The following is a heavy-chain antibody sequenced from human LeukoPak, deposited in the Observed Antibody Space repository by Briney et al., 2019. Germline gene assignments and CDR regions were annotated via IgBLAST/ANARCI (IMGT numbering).Heavy chain of an antibody. CDR1: GGTFSSYA. V-gene: IGHV1-69*04. J-gene: IGHJ5*02. CDR3: ARVGVLLWFGELLSNENWFDP. D-gene: IGHD3-10*01. Sequence: SVKVSRKASGGTFSSYAISWVRPAPGQGREWMGRIIPILGIANYAQKFQGRVTITADKSTSTAYMELSSLRSEDTAVYYCARVGVLLWFGELLSNENWFDPWGQGTLVTVSS. CDR2: IIPILGIA.